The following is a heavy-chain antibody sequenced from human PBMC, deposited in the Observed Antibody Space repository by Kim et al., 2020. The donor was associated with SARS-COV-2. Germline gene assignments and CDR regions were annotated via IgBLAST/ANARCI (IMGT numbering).Heavy chain of an antibody. CDR1: GGSISSYY. D-gene: IGHD3-3*01. Sequence: SETLSLTCTVSGGSISSYYWSWIRQPPGKGLEWIGYIYYSGSTNYNPSLKSRVTISVDTSKNQFSLKLSSVTAADTAVYYCAREGGFWSGYADYYYYCMDVWGQGTTVTVSS. J-gene: IGHJ6*02. V-gene: IGHV4-59*01. CDR2: IYYSGST. CDR3: AREGGFWSGYADYYYYCMDV.